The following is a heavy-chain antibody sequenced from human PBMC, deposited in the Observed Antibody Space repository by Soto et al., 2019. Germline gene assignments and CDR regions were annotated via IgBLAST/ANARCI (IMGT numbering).Heavy chain of an antibody. CDR3: XRVGYSYGSYYYYGMDV. J-gene: IGHJ6*02. D-gene: IGHD5-18*01. CDR2: IYHSGST. Sequence: SETLSLTCAVSGGSISSSNWWSWVRQPPGKGLEWIGEIYHSGSTNYNPSLKSRVTISVDKSKNQFSLKLSSVTAADTAVYYCXRVGYSYGSYYYYGMDVWGQGTTVTDSS. V-gene: IGHV4-4*02. CDR1: GGSISSSNW.